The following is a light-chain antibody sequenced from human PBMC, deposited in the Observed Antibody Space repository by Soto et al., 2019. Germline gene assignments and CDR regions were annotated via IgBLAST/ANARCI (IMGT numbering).Light chain of an antibody. J-gene: IGKJ2*01. CDR3: QQRSNWPMYT. CDR1: QSVSSY. CDR2: AAS. Sequence: EIVLTQSPATLSLSPGERATLFCRASQSVSSYLAWYQQKPGQAPRLLIYAASNRATGIPARFSGSGSGTDFPLTISSLEPEDFAVYYCQQRSNWPMYTFGEGTKLEIK. V-gene: IGKV3-11*01.